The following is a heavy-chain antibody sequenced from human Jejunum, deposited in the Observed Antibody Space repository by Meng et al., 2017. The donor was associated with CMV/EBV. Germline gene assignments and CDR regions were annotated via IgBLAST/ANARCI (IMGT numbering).Heavy chain of an antibody. CDR1: GYSFNDYY. CDR2: INTKSGGT. Sequence: SGYSFNDYYMQWVRQAPGQGLESMGWINTKSGGTNYAQKFHGRLTMTRDTSISTAYMELSSLRFDDTAVYYCASGGPTVSGLAVDHWGQGTLVTVSS. CDR3: ASGGPTVSGLAVDH. J-gene: IGHJ4*02. V-gene: IGHV1-2*02. D-gene: IGHD4-11*01.